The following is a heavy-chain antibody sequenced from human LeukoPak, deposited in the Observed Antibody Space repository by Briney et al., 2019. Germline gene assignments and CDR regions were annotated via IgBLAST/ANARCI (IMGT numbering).Heavy chain of an antibody. J-gene: IGHJ6*03. CDR2: ISSSSRYI. CDR1: GFTFSSYS. V-gene: IGHV3-21*01. Sequence: GGSLRLSCAASGFTFSSYSMNWVRQAPGKWLERVSSISSSSRYIYYADSVKGRFTISRDNAKNSLYLQMNSLRAEDTAVYYCARVAYSSSWYDPNYYYYYYMDVWGKGTTVTVSS. CDR3: ARVAYSSSWYDPNYYYYYYMDV. D-gene: IGHD6-13*01.